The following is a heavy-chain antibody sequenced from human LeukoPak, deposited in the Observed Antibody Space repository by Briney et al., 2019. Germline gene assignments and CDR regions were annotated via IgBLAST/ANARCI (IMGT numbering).Heavy chain of an antibody. V-gene: IGHV1-2*02. CDR3: ARGNCSSTSCYLIDY. D-gene: IGHD2-2*01. J-gene: IGHJ4*02. CDR2: INPNSGGT. CDR1: GYTFTGYY. Sequence: GASVKVPCKASGYTFTGYYMHWVRQAPGQGLEWMGWINPNSGGTNYAQKFQGRVTMTRDTSISTAYMELSRLRSDDMAVYYCARGNCSSTSCYLIDYWGQGTLVTVSS.